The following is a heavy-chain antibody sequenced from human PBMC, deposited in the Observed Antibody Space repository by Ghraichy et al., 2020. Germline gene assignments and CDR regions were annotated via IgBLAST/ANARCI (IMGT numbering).Heavy chain of an antibody. V-gene: IGHV3-30-3*01. J-gene: IGHJ4*02. D-gene: IGHD4-23*01. Sequence: GGSLRLSCAASGFTFSSYAMHWVRQAPGKGLEWVAVISYDGSNKYYADSVKGRFTISRDNSKNTLYLQMNSLRAEDTAVYYCARDHDYGGNSLPFGPFDYWGQGTLVTVSS. CDR1: GFTFSSYA. CDR2: ISYDGSNK. CDR3: ARDHDYGGNSLPFGPFDY.